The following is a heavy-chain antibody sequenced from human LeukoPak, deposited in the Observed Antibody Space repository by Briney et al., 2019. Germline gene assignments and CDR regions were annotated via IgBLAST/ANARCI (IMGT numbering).Heavy chain of an antibody. CDR3: ARALPHRRLMDTTMEQHWFDP. Sequence: GGSLRLSCAASGFTFSSYAISWVRQAPGQGLEWMGGIIPIFGTANYAQKFQGRVTITADESTSTAYMELSSLRSEDTAVYYCARALPHRRLMDTTMEQHWFDPWGQGTLVTVSS. V-gene: IGHV1-69*01. J-gene: IGHJ5*02. D-gene: IGHD5-18*01. CDR1: GFTFSSYA. CDR2: IIPIFGTA.